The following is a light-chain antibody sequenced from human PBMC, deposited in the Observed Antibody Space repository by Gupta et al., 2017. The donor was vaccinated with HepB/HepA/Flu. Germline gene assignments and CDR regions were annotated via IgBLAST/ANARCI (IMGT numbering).Light chain of an antibody. V-gene: IGLV1-40*01. CDR1: SSNIGAGYD. Sequence: QSVLTQPPSVSGAPGQRVTIPCTGSSSNIGAGYDVHWYQHLPGTAPKLLIYGNSNRPSGVPDRFSGSKSGTSASLAITGLQAEDEADYYCQSYDSSLSDWVFGGGTKLTVL. CDR3: QSYDSSLSDWV. CDR2: GNS. J-gene: IGLJ2*01.